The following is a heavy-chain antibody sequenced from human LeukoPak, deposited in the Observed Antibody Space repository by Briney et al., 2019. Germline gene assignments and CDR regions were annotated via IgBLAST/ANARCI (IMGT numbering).Heavy chain of an antibody. Sequence: GGSLRLSCAASGFTFSSYWMSWVRQAPGKGLEWVANTKQDGSGKYYVDSVKGRFTISRDNAKNSLYLQMNSLRAEDTAVYYCARYCSSTSCSIGGFRFDPWGQGTLVTVSS. D-gene: IGHD2-2*01. CDR3: ARYCSSTSCSIGGFRFDP. CDR1: GFTFSSYW. V-gene: IGHV3-7*01. J-gene: IGHJ5*02. CDR2: TKQDGSGK.